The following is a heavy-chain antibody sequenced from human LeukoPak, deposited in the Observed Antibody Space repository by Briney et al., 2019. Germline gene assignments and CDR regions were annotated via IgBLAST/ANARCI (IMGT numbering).Heavy chain of an antibody. CDR2: ISSSSYI. V-gene: IGHV3-21*01. J-gene: IGHJ6*03. D-gene: IGHD6-13*01. CDR1: GFTFSSYS. CDR3: ARDRRIAARLTDYYYYMDV. Sequence: GGSLRLSCAASGFTFSSYSMNWVRQAPGKGLEWVSSISSSSYIYYADSVKGRFTISRDNAKNSLYLQMNSLRAEDTAVYYCARDRRIAARLTDYYYYMDVWGKGTTVTVSS.